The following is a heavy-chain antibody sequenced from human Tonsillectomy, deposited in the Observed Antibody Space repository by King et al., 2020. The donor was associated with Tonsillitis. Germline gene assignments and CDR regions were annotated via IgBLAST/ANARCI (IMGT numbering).Heavy chain of an antibody. CDR1: GFTFSTYA. V-gene: IGHV3-30-3*01. D-gene: IGHD1-26*01. CDR2: ISYDGSNK. Sequence: VQLVESGGGVVQPGRSLRLSCAASGFTFSTYAMHWVRPAPGKGLEWVAVISYDGSNKYYADSVQGRFTISRDNSKNTLYLQMNSLRPDDTAVYYCARNRAGGGSYHAVDCWGQGTLVTVSA. J-gene: IGHJ4*02. CDR3: ARNRAGGGSYHAVDC.